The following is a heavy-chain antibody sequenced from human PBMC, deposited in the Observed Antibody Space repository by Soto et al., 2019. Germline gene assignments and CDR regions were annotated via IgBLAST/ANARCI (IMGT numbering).Heavy chain of an antibody. D-gene: IGHD3-16*02. J-gene: IGHJ5*02. V-gene: IGHV4-59*01. CDR3: GSVIFERSVLAH. Sequence: SETLSLTCTVSAASFSKYYWTWIRQPPGKGLEWIGYIYFNGNTKYNPSLEGRLTISIDTSKKEFSLKLTSVTAADAAVYYCGSVIFERSVLAHWGEGTIVTV. CDR2: IYFNGNT. CDR1: AASFSKYY.